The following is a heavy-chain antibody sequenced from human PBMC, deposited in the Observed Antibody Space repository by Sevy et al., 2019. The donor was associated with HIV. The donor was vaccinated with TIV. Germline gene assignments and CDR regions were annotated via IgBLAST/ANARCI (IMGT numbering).Heavy chain of an antibody. Sequence: GESLKISCAASGFTFSNYAMSWVRQAPGKGLEWVSVISGSGGSTYYAGSVKGRFTISRDISKNTVYLQMNSLRAEDTAVYYCAKGRGTGVVGGYTYYDFWSQDVWGQGTTVTVSS. CDR2: ISGSGGST. D-gene: IGHD3-3*01. CDR1: GFTFSNYA. V-gene: IGHV3-23*01. J-gene: IGHJ6*02. CDR3: AKGRGTGVVGGYTYYDFWSQDV.